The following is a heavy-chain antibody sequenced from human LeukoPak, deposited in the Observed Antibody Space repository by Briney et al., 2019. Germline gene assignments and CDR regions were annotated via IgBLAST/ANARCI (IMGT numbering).Heavy chain of an antibody. Sequence: PGGSLRLSCAASGFTFSSYGMHWVRQAPGEGLEWVAFIRYDGSNKYYADSVKGRFTISRDNSKNTLYLQMNSLRAEDTAVYYCACQGGSGSPCDYWGQGTLVTVSS. V-gene: IGHV3-30*02. CDR2: IRYDGSNK. D-gene: IGHD3-10*01. CDR3: ACQGGSGSPCDY. CDR1: GFTFSSYG. J-gene: IGHJ4*02.